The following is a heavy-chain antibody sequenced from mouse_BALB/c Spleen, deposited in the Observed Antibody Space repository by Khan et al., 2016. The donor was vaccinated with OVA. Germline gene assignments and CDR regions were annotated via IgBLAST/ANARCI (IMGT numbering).Heavy chain of an antibody. CDR2: ISSDGDYT. J-gene: IGHJ3*01. V-gene: IGHV5-9-3*01. CDR3: ARSSYGNFPY. Sequence: EVELVESGGGLVKPGGSLKLSCAASGFTFSTFAMSWVRQTPEKRLEWVATISSDGDYTYYPDNVTGHFTISRDNAKNTLYLQMSSLRSEDTAMYYCARSSYGNFPYWGQGTLVTVSA. D-gene: IGHD2-10*01. CDR1: GFTFSTFA.